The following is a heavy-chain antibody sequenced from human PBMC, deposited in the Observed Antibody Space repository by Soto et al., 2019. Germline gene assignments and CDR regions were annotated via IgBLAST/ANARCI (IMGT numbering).Heavy chain of an antibody. D-gene: IGHD2-2*01. J-gene: IGHJ6*02. Sequence: EVQLVESGGGLVQPGRSLRLSCAASGFTFDDYAMYWVRQAPGKGLEWVSGIGWNSGTIGYGDSVKGRFTISRDNAKTSLYLKMNSLRAEDTALYFCAKEVGRSTSYYYGLDVWGQGTTVTVSS. CDR2: IGWNSGTI. CDR1: GFTFDDYA. V-gene: IGHV3-9*01. CDR3: AKEVGRSTSYYYGLDV.